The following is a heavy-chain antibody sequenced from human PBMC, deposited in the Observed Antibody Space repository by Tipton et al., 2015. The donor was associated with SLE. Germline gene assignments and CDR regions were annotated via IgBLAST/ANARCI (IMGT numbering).Heavy chain of an antibody. J-gene: IGHJ3*02. CDR1: GGSISSGDYY. CDR2: ISSSSSTI. V-gene: IGHV3-11*04. CDR3: ASDAPYAFDI. Sequence: LSLTCTVSGGSISSGDYYWSWIRQPPGKGLEWVSYISSSSSTIYYADSVKGRFTISRDNAKNSLYLQMNSLRAEDTAVYYCASDAPYAFDIWGQGTMVTVSS.